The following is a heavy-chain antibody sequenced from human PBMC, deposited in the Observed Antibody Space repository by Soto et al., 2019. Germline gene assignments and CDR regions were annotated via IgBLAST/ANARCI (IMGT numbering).Heavy chain of an antibody. V-gene: IGHV2-70*16. D-gene: IGHD3-10*01. CDR2: IDWDDDK. CDR3: AHVYHGSGSYNGMDV. Sequence: QTLSLTCTFSGLSLSTSGMCVSWIRQPPGKALEWLARIDWDDDKFYSTSLKTRLTISKDTSKNQVVLTMTNMDPVDTATYYCAHVYHGSGSYNGMDVWGQGTTVTVSS. J-gene: IGHJ6*02. CDR1: GLSLSTSGMC.